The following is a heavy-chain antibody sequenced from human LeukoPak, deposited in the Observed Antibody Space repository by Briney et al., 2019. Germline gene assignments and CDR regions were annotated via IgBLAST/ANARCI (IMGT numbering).Heavy chain of an antibody. J-gene: IGHJ4*02. Sequence: GGSLRLSCAASGFTFSSYAMSWVRQAPGKGLEWVSAISGSGGSTYYADSGKGRFTISRDNSKNTLYLQMNSLRAEDTAVYYCAKGDPDFWSGLYYFDYWGQGTLVTVSS. D-gene: IGHD3-3*01. V-gene: IGHV3-23*01. CDR3: AKGDPDFWSGLYYFDY. CDR1: GFTFSSYA. CDR2: ISGSGGST.